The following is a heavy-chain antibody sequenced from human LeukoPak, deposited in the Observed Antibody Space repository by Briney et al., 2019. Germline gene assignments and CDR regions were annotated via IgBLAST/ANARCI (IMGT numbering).Heavy chain of an antibody. Sequence: NPSETLSLTCAVYGGSFSGYYWSWIRQPPGKGLEWIGEINHSGSTNYNPSLKSRVTISVDTSKNQFSLKLSSVTAADTAVYYCARSDDFWSGSFDYWGQGTLVTVSS. V-gene: IGHV4-34*01. CDR3: ARSDDFWSGSFDY. CDR1: GGSFSGYY. CDR2: INHSGST. J-gene: IGHJ4*02. D-gene: IGHD3-3*01.